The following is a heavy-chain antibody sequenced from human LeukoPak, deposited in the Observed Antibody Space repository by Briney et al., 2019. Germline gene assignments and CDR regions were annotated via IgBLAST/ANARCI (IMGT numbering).Heavy chain of an antibody. V-gene: IGHV3-20*04. CDR1: GFTFDDYG. CDR2: INWNGGIT. CDR3: ARDLAGQLAY. J-gene: IGHJ4*02. Sequence: PGGSLRLSCAASGFTFDDYGMSWVRQAPGKGLEWVAGINWNGGITGYADSVKGRFTISRDNAKKSLYLQMNSLRAEDTALYYCARDLAGQLAYWGQGTLVTVSS. D-gene: IGHD6-6*01.